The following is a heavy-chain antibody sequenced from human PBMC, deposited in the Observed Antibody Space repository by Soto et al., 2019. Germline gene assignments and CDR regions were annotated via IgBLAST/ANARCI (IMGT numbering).Heavy chain of an antibody. Sequence: QVQLVQSGAEVKKPGASVKVSCKASGYTFTSYGISWVRQAPGQGLEWMGWISAHNGNTNYAQKLQGRVTMTTDTSTRTAYMELRSLRSDDTAVYYCARETDSSGYYSYYYYYGMDVWGQGTTVTVSS. CDR1: GYTFTSYG. CDR2: ISAHNGNT. D-gene: IGHD3-22*01. J-gene: IGHJ6*02. V-gene: IGHV1-18*01. CDR3: ARETDSSGYYSYYYYYGMDV.